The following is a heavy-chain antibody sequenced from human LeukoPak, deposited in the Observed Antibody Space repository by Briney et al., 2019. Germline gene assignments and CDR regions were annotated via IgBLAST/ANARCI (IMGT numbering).Heavy chain of an antibody. CDR2: ICHSGST. Sequence: KPSQTLSLTCAVSGGSIRSGGYSWSWIRQPPGKGLEWIGYICHSGSTCYNPALKSRVPISVDRSKSQFSLKLSSVPAADTAVYYCQVTTVGYFDYWGQGTLVTVSS. CDR1: GGSIRSGGYS. CDR3: QVTTVGYFDY. J-gene: IGHJ4*02. D-gene: IGHD4-11*01. V-gene: IGHV4-30-2*01.